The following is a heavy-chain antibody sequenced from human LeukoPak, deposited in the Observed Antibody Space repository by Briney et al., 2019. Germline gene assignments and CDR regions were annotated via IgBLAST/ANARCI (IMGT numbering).Heavy chain of an antibody. CDR3: ARDGGSSGWYFCVY. V-gene: IGHV1-69*13. Sequence: GASVKVSCKASGGPFSSYAISWVRQAPGQGLEWMGGIIPIFGTANFAQTFQGRVTITAAESTSTAYMELSSLRSEDTAVYYCARDGGSSGWYFCVYWGQGTLVTVSS. CDR2: IIPIFGTA. CDR1: GGPFSSYA. D-gene: IGHD6-19*01. J-gene: IGHJ4*02.